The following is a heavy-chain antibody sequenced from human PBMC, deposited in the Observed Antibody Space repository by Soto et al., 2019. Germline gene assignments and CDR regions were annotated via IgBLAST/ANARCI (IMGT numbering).Heavy chain of an antibody. V-gene: IGHV1-18*01. Sequence: GASVKVSCKASGYTFTSYGISWVRQAPGQGLEWMGWISAYNGNTNYAQKLQGRVTMTTDTSTSTAYMELRSLRSDDTAVYYCARGRFYSSSWSNWFDPWGQGTLVTVSS. D-gene: IGHD6-13*01. CDR3: ARGRFYSSSWSNWFDP. J-gene: IGHJ5*02. CDR2: ISAYNGNT. CDR1: GYTFTSYG.